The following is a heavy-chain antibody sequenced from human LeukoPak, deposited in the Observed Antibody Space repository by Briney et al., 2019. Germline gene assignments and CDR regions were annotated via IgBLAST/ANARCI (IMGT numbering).Heavy chain of an antibody. CDR1: GGSISTYY. V-gene: IGHV4-59*01. CDR2: VHYSGRT. Sequence: SETLSLTCTVSGGSISTYYWSWIRQPPGKGLEWIGYVHYSGRTSYNSSLKSRVTISVDTSKNQFSLKLSPVTAADTAVYYCARVPYYYGSGIYRFGYFDYWGQGTLVAVSS. CDR3: ARVPYYYGSGIYRFGYFDY. J-gene: IGHJ4*02. D-gene: IGHD3-10*01.